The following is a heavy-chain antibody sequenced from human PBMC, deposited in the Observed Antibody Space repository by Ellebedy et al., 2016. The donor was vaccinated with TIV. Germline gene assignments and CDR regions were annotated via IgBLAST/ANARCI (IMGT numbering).Heavy chain of an antibody. V-gene: IGHV1-18*01. J-gene: IGHJ4*02. Sequence: ASVKVSCXASGYTFTSYGISWVRQAPGQGLEWMGWISAYNGNTNYAQKLQGRVTMTTDTSTSTAYMELRSLRSDDTAVYYCARGGRGSEFVAGTFDYWGQGTLVTVSS. CDR3: ARGGRGSEFVAGTFDY. CDR1: GYTFTSYG. D-gene: IGHD6-19*01. CDR2: ISAYNGNT.